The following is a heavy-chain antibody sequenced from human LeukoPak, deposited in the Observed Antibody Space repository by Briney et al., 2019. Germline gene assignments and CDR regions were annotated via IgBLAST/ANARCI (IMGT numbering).Heavy chain of an antibody. J-gene: IGHJ5*02. D-gene: IGHD3-22*01. Sequence: VASVKVSCKASGYTFTSYAMHWVRQAPGQRLEWMGWINAGNGNTKYSQKFQGRVTITRDTSASTAYMELSSLRSEDTAVYYCARDRYDSSAQGSNWFDPWGQGTLVTVSS. CDR3: ARDRYDSSAQGSNWFDP. V-gene: IGHV1-3*01. CDR2: INAGNGNT. CDR1: GYTFTSYA.